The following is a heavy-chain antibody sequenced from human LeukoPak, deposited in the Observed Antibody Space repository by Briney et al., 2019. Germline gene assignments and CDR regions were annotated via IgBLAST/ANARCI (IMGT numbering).Heavy chain of an antibody. CDR1: GVSISSSNSY. CDR3: ARHIVVVTATNNWFDP. CDR2: IYYSGST. J-gene: IGHJ5*02. D-gene: IGHD2-21*02. V-gene: IGHV4-39*01. Sequence: SETLSLTCTVSGVSISSSNSYWGWIRQPPGKGLEWIGSIYYSGSTYYNPSLKSRVTISVDTSKNQFSLKLSSVTAADTAVYYCARHIVVVTATNNWFDPWGQGTLVTVSS.